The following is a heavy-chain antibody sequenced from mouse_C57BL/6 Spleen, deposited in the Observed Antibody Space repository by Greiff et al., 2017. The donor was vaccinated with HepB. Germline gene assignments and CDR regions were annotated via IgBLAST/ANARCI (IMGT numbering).Heavy chain of an antibody. J-gene: IGHJ3*01. Sequence: VQRVESGPGLVAPSQSLSITCTVSGFSLTSYGVSWVRQPPGKGLEWLGVIWGDGSTNYHSALISRLSISKDNSKSQVFLKLNSLQTDDTATYYCAKEDGIYYDSPFAYWGQGTLVTVSA. CDR1: GFSLTSYG. V-gene: IGHV2-3*01. D-gene: IGHD2-4*01. CDR3: AKEDGIYYDSPFAY. CDR2: IWGDGST.